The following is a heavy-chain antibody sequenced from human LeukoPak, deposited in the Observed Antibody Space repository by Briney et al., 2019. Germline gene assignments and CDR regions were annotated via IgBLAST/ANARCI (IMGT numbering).Heavy chain of an antibody. Sequence: PGGSLRLSCAASGFTFSNSGMNWVRQAPGGGLEWVSTISGSGDSTYYADSVKGRFTSSRDNSKNTLYLQMNSLRAEDTAVYYCAKAPVTTCRGAFCYPFDYWGLGTLVTVSS. CDR3: AKAPVTTCRGAFCYPFDY. CDR2: ISGSGDST. D-gene: IGHD2-15*01. J-gene: IGHJ4*02. CDR1: GFTFSNSG. V-gene: IGHV3-23*01.